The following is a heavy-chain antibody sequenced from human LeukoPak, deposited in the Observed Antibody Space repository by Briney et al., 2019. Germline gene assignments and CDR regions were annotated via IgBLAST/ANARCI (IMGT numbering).Heavy chain of an antibody. J-gene: IGHJ4*02. Sequence: SETLSHTCTVSGGSISSFYWSWIRQPPGKGLEWIGYIYYIGSTNYNPSLKSRVTISVDMSKNQFSLKLRSVTAADTAVYYCAREFGGYNANYFDYWGQGTLVTVSS. V-gene: IGHV4-59*01. CDR1: GGSISSFY. CDR2: IYYIGST. D-gene: IGHD5-24*01. CDR3: AREFGGYNANYFDY.